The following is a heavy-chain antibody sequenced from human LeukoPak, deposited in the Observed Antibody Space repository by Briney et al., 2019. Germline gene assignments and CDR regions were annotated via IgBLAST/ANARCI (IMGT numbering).Heavy chain of an antibody. J-gene: IGHJ3*02. CDR2: IYPGDSYT. V-gene: IGHV5-51*03. Sequence: GESLKISCKGSGYSFSSYWITWVRQMPGKGLEWMGIIYPGDSYTTYSPSFQSQVTISADKSISTAYLQWRSLKASDTAMYYCARRSGSDALDIWGQGTMVTVSS. D-gene: IGHD3-10*01. CDR1: GYSFSSYW. CDR3: ARRSGSDALDI.